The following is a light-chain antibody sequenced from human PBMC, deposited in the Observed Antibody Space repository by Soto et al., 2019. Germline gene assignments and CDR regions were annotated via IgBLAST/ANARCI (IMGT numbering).Light chain of an antibody. Sequence: QSVLTQPASVSGSPGQSITISCTGTSSDVGAYNYVAWYQQYPGKAPKLMIYEVSNRPLGVSNRFSGSKSGNTAFLTISGLQAEDEADYYCSSYTSTGTRVFGTGTKVTVL. CDR3: SSYTSTGTRV. V-gene: IGLV2-14*01. CDR2: EVS. CDR1: SSDVGAYNY. J-gene: IGLJ1*01.